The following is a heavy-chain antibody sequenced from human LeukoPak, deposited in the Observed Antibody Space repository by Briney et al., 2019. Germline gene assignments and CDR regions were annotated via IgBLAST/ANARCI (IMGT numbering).Heavy chain of an antibody. CDR2: IIPMFGTT. V-gene: IGHV1-69*05. CDR3: ARFHHYDGSGYYNPYFDY. D-gene: IGHD3-22*01. CDR1: GGTFNSFG. Sequence: SVKVSRKASGGTFNSFGFSWVQQAPGQGLEWMGAIIPMFGTTNYAQKFEGRVTITTDESTSTAYMALSSLRSEDTAVYYCARFHHYDGSGYYNPYFDYWGQGTLVTVSS. J-gene: IGHJ4*02.